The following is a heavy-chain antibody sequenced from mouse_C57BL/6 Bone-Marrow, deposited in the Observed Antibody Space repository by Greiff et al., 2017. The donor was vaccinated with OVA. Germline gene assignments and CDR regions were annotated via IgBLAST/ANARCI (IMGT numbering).Heavy chain of an antibody. J-gene: IGHJ2*01. CDR3: ARGGYPY. Sequence: DVQLQESGPELVKPGASVKISCKASGYSFTGYYMNWVKQSPEKSLEWIGEINPSTGGTTYNQKFKAKATLTVDKSSSTAYMQLKSLTSEDSSVYYCARGGYPYWGQGTTLTVSS. D-gene: IGHD1-1*02. V-gene: IGHV1-42*01. CDR1: GYSFTGYY. CDR2: INPSTGGT.